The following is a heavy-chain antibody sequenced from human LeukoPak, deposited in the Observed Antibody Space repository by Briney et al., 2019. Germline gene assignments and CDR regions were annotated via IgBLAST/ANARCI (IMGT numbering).Heavy chain of an antibody. V-gene: IGHV3-66*01. CDR3: ATYSSGWGSSSS. CDR2: IYSGGST. D-gene: IGHD6-6*01. Sequence: GGSLRLSCAASGFTVSSNYMSWVRQASGKGLEWVSVIYSGGSTYYADSVRGRFTISRDNSKNTLYLQMNSLRAEDTAVYYCATYSSGWGSSSSWGQGTLVTVSS. CDR1: GFTVSSNY. J-gene: IGHJ5*02.